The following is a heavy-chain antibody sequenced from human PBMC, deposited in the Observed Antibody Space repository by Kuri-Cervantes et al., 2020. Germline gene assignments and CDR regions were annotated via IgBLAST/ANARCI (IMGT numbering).Heavy chain of an antibody. CDR3: AKGPTIIAVAGEFDY. Sequence: LSLTCAASGFTLTSYAMSWVRQAPGKGLEWVSAISGSGDRTYYADSMKGRVTLSRDDSKNTLYLQMNNLRAEDTAVYYCAKGPTIIAVAGEFDYWGQGTLVTVSS. CDR2: ISGSGDRT. J-gene: IGHJ4*02. V-gene: IGHV3-23*01. CDR1: GFTLTSYA. D-gene: IGHD6-19*01.